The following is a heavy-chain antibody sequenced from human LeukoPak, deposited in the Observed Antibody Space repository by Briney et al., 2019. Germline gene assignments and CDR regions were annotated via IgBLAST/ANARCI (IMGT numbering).Heavy chain of an antibody. V-gene: IGHV4-4*02. J-gene: IGHJ4*02. D-gene: IGHD3-10*01. Sequence: SGTLSLTCAVSGGSISSSNWWSWVRQPPGKGLEWIGEIYHSGSTNYNPSLKSRVTISVDKSKNQFSLKLSSVTAADTAVYYCARYYYGSGSYLDYWGQGTLVTVSS. CDR2: IYHSGST. CDR1: GGSISSSNW. CDR3: ARYYYGSGSYLDY.